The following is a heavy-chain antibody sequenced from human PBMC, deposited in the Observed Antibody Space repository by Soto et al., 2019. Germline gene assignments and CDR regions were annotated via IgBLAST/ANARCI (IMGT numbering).Heavy chain of an antibody. J-gene: IGHJ6*02. CDR3: AGDYLRLNTLNGNFYSFGMDV. CDR2: VAANVTKR. V-gene: IGHV3-23*01. CDR1: GITFTTYA. D-gene: IGHD4-17*01. Sequence: EVQLLQSGGGLVQPGGSLSLSCAASGITFTTYAMSWVRQAPGKGLEWVSTVAANVTKRHYADFVKGRFTISRDNSKNTLSLQMNSLRVEDTAIYYCAGDYLRLNTLNGNFYSFGMDVWGQGTAVTVSS.